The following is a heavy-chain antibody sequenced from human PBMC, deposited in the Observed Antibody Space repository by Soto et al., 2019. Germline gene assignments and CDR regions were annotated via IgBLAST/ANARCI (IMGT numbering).Heavy chain of an antibody. CDR3: ARGLISGSHYSGGWYYFDS. CDR1: GGSFSDYI. D-gene: IGHD1-26*01. CDR2: INHSGSA. V-gene: IGHV4-34*01. J-gene: IGHJ4*02. Sequence: QVQLQQSGAGLLKPSETLSLTCDVYGGSFSDYIWTWIRQTPGKGLQWIGQINHSGSANYNPSLTSRVTQSVHTSSSQFSLELSSVTAADTAVYYCARGLISGSHYSGGWYYFDSWGQGTQVTVSS.